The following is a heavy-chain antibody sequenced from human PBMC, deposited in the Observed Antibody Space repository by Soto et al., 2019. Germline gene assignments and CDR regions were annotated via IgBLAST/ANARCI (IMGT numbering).Heavy chain of an antibody. CDR3: ASLSPTSYYGMDV. CDR2: IYQSGTT. CDR1: GDSISRGDYS. Sequence: QLQLQESGSGLVRPSQTLSLTCAVSGDSISRGDYSWNWIRQPPGKGLEWIGNIYQSGTTSYNPSLKSRLTISLDRSENQFSLRLTSVTAADSAVYYCASLSPTSYYGMDVWGQGTTVTVSS. D-gene: IGHD1-1*01. V-gene: IGHV4-30-2*01. J-gene: IGHJ6*02.